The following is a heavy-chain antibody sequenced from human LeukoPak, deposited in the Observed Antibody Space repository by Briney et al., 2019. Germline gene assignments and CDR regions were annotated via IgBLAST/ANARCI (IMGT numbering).Heavy chain of an antibody. CDR3: ARDSGSGSGWPW. V-gene: IGHV4-39*07. Sequence: PSETLSLTCTVSGGSISSSSYYWGWIRQPPGKGLEWIGTIYYSGSTDYNPSLKSRVTISIDTSKNQFSLKLSSVTAADTAVYYCARDSGSGSGWPWWGQGTLVTVSS. J-gene: IGHJ4*02. D-gene: IGHD6-19*01. CDR1: GGSISSSSYY. CDR2: IYYSGST.